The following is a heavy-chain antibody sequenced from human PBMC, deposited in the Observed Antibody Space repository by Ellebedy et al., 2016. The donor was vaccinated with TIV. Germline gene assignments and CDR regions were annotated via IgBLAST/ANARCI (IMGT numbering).Heavy chain of an antibody. CDR3: ARTYYYDSSGYYLAY. Sequence: PGGSLRLSCSASGFSFSGFYMTWIRQAPGKGLEWIAYISNSGTYTKYADSVKGRFTVARDNSKNSLYLQMNNLRGEDAAVYYCARTYYYDSSGYYLAYWGQGTLVTVSS. CDR1: GFSFSGFY. V-gene: IGHV3-11*03. J-gene: IGHJ4*02. CDR2: ISNSGTYT. D-gene: IGHD3-22*01.